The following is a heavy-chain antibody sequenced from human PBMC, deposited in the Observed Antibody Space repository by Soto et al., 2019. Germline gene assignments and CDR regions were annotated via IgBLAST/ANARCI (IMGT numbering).Heavy chain of an antibody. CDR3: AREGGYSGYPYYYYYGMDV. J-gene: IGHJ6*02. CDR2: ISAYNGNT. V-gene: IGHV1-18*04. CDR1: GYTFASYG. D-gene: IGHD5-12*01. Sequence: ASVKVSCKASGYTFASYGISWVRQAPGQGLEWMGWISAYNGNTNYAQKLQGRVTMTTDTSTSTAYMELRSLRSDDTAVYYCAREGGYSGYPYYYYYGMDVWGQGTTVTVSS.